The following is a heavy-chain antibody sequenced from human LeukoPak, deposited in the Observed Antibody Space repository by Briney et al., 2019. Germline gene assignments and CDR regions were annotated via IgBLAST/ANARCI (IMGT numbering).Heavy chain of an antibody. D-gene: IGHD1-26*01. J-gene: IGHJ4*02. CDR1: GYTFTGYY. V-gene: IGHV1-2*02. CDR2: INPNSGGT. CDR3: ARGRMMYSGSYDY. Sequence: VASVKVSCKASGYTFTGYYMRWVRQSPGQGLEWMGWINPNSGGTNYAQNFQGRVTMTRDTSISTAYMELSRLRSDDTAVYYCARGRMMYSGSYDYWGQGTLVTVSS.